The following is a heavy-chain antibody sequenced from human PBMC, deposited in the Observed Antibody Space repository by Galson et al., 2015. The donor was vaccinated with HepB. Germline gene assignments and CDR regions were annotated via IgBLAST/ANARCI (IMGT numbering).Heavy chain of an antibody. CDR1: GFTFSSYS. D-gene: IGHD3-10*02. CDR2: ISSSSSTI. V-gene: IGHV3-48*02. CDR3: ARGSDLFGELLSSRNYGMDV. J-gene: IGHJ6*02. Sequence: SLRLSCAASGFTFSSYSMNWVRQAPGKGLEWVSYISSSSSTIYYADSVKGRFTISRDNAKNSLYLQMNSLRDEDTAVYYCARGSDLFGELLSSRNYGMDVWGQGTTVTVSS.